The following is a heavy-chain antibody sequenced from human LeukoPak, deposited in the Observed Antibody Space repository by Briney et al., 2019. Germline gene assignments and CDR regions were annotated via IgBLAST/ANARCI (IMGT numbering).Heavy chain of an antibody. Sequence: SETLSLTCTVSGGSISSYYWSWSRQPAGKGLEWIGRIYTSGSTNYNPSLKSRVTMSVDTSKNQFSLKLSSVTAADTAVYYCAKGYSSSWYPVDYWGQGTLVTVSS. CDR2: IYTSGST. J-gene: IGHJ4*02. D-gene: IGHD6-13*01. CDR3: AKGYSSSWYPVDY. CDR1: GGSISSYY. V-gene: IGHV4-4*07.